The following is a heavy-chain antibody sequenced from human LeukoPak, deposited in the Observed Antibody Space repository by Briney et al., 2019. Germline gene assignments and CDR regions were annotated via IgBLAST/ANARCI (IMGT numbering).Heavy chain of an antibody. CDR2: IYYSGST. CDR1: GGSISSSSYY. D-gene: IGHD3-22*01. Sequence: PSETLSLTCTVSGGSISSSSYYWGWIRQPPGKVLEWIGSIYYSGSTYYNPSLKSRVTISVDTSKNQFSLKLSSVTAADTAVYYCAIGYYDSSGYYYVEYFDYWGQGTLVTVSS. V-gene: IGHV4-39*01. J-gene: IGHJ4*02. CDR3: AIGYYDSSGYYYVEYFDY.